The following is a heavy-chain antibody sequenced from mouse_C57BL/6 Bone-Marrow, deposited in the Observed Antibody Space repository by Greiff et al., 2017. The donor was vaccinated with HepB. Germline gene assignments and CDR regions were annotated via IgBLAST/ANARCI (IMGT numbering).Heavy chain of an antibody. CDR2: INPNNGGT. Sequence: EVHLQQSGPELVKPGASVKMSCKASGYTFTDYNMHWVKQSHGKSLEWIGYINPNNGGTSYNQKFKGKATLTVNKSSSTAYMELRSLTSEDSAVYYCASDEGLRRFAYWGQGTLVTVSA. CDR3: ASDEGLRRFAY. V-gene: IGHV1-22*01. J-gene: IGHJ3*01. CDR1: GYTFTDYN. D-gene: IGHD2-4*01.